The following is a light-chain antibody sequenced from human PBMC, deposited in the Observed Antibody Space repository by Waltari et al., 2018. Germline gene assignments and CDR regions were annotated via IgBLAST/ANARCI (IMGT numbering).Light chain of an antibody. CDR1: NSDVGTYNY. CDR2: DVS. J-gene: IGLJ2*01. CDR3: SSYTTSDVVV. V-gene: IGLV2-14*03. Sequence: QSALTPPASVSGSPGQSITISCTGSNSDVGTYNYVSWYQQYPGKAPKLVIHDVSSRPSGTSYRFSGSKSGNTASLTISGLQAEDEADYYCSSYTTSDVVVFGGGTKVTVL.